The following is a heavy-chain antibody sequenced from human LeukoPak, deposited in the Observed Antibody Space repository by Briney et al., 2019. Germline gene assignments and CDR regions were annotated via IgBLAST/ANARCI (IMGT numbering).Heavy chain of an antibody. CDR1: GFTVSDNF. CDR2: IYIGGSP. J-gene: IGHJ3*02. CDR3: ARSTFLSDAFDI. V-gene: IGHV3-66*01. Sequence: GGSLRLSCAASGFTVSDNFMSWVRQAPGKGLEWLSVIYIGGSPYYADSVKGRFTISRDNSMNTLYLQMNSLRAEDTAVYYCARSTFLSDAFDIWGQGTMVTVSS.